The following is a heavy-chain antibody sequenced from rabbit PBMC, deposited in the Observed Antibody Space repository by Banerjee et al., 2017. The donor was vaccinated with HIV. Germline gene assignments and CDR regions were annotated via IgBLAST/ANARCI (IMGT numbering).Heavy chain of an antibody. CDR1: GFDFSSSYW. D-gene: IGHD6-1*01. J-gene: IGHJ4*01. Sequence: QSLEESGGDLVKPGASLTLTCTASGFDFSSSYWICWVRQAPGKGLEWIACIYAGSSGSTYYASWAKGRFTISKTSSTTVTLQMTSLTAADTATYFCARGGYADYADYDYAWDLWGPGTLVTVS. V-gene: IGHV1S40*01. CDR3: ARGGYADYADYDYAWDL. CDR2: IYAGSSGST.